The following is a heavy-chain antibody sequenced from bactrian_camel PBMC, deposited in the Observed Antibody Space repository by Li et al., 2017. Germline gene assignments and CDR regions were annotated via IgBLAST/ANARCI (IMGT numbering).Heavy chain of an antibody. Sequence: HVQLVESGGGSVQPGGSLRLSCAASGYTLPMYMAWFRQAPGKEREGVAAIPRLGATYYAGSLKGRFTISKDSAKNTLYLQMNSLKAEDTATYYCAAGRAYDSRCFLGVVWANYWGQGTQVTVS. V-gene: IGHV3S53*01. CDR3: AAGRAYDSRCFLGVVWANY. D-gene: IGHD6*01. CDR1: GYTLPMY. J-gene: IGHJ4*01. CDR2: IPRLGAT.